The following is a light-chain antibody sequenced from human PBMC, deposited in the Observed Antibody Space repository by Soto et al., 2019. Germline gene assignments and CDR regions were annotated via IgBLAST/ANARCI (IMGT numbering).Light chain of an antibody. Sequence: QSALTQPASVSGSPGQSITISCTGTSNDVGSYNLVSWYQQHPRKAPKVMIYEGTKRPSGVSNRFSGSKSGNTASLTISGLQAEDEADYYCCSYAGSNTHVVFGGGTQLTVL. J-gene: IGLJ2*01. V-gene: IGLV2-23*01. CDR1: SNDVGSYNL. CDR2: EGT. CDR3: CSYAGSNTHVV.